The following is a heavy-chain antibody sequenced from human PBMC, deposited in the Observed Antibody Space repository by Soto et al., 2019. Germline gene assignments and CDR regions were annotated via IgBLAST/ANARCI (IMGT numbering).Heavy chain of an antibody. V-gene: IGHV1-8*01. CDR1: GYTFNTYD. J-gene: IGHJ6*02. Sequence: QEQLVQSGAEVKKPGASVKISCKASGYTFNTYDINWVRQATGQGLEWMGWMNPESGSTGFAQSFQGRITLTRNTSLNTVYMEVSSLTNEDTAVYFCARSGGSGYYSAHYYGMDVWGPGPTVTVSS. CDR2: MNPESGST. CDR3: ARSGGSGYYSAHYYGMDV. D-gene: IGHD3-22*01.